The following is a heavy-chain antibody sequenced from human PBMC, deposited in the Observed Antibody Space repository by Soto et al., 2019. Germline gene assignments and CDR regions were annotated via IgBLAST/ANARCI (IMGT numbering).Heavy chain of an antibody. D-gene: IGHD3-22*01. CDR3: ARQVRYYDSSGYPDY. CDR2: IYHSGST. CDR1: GGSISSGGYS. Sequence: SETLSLTCAVSGGSISSGGYSWSWIRQPPGKGLEWIGYIYHSGSTYYNPSLKSRVTISVDRSKNQFSLKLSSVTAADTAVYYCARQVRYYDSSGYPDYWGQGTLVTVSS. J-gene: IGHJ4*02. V-gene: IGHV4-30-2*01.